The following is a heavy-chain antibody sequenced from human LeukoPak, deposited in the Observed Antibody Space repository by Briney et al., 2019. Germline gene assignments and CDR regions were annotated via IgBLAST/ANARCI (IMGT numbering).Heavy chain of an antibody. CDR3: ARQDTITTPGVDY. CDR1: GGSISGSSYY. J-gene: IGHJ4*02. V-gene: IGHV4-39*01. D-gene: IGHD3-3*01. Sequence: SETLSLTCTVSGGSISGSSYYWGWLRQPPGKGLEWIANAYYTGTTYYNPSLKSRVTVSVDTSKNQFSLKLSSVTAADTAEYYCARQDTITTPGVDYWGQGTPVTVSS. CDR2: AYYTGTT.